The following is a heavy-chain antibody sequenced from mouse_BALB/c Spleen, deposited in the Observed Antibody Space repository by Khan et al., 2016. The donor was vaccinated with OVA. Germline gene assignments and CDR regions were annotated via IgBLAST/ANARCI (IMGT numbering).Heavy chain of an antibody. J-gene: IGHJ4*01. CDR2: IWGDGNT. V-gene: IGHV2-3*01. D-gene: IGHD2-3*01. CDR3: AKWGDGSTYAMDY. Sequence: QVQLKESGPGLVAPSQSLSITCTVSGFSLTTYGVNWIRQPPGKGLEWLGVIWGDGNTNYHSALISRRSISKDNSKSQVFLKLNSLQTDDTATYYCAKWGDGSTYAMDYWGQGTSVTVSS. CDR1: GFSLTTYG.